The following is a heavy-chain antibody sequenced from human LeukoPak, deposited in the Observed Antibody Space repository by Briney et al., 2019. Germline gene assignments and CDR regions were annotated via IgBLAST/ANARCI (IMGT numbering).Heavy chain of an antibody. J-gene: IGHJ4*02. V-gene: IGHV3-30*03. Sequence: GRSLRLSCAASGFTFSSYGMHWVRQAPGKGLEWVAVISYDGSNKYYADSVKGRFTISRDNSKNTLYLQMNSLRAEDTAVYYCAMDEGVIDDSGDYWGQGTLVTVSS. CDR2: ISYDGSNK. CDR1: GFTFSSYG. CDR3: AMDEGVIDDSGDY. D-gene: IGHD2/OR15-2a*01.